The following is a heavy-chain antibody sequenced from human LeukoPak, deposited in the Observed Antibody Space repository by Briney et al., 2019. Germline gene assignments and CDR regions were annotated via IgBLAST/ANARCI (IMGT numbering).Heavy chain of an antibody. CDR3: ARAPTITAIFDC. V-gene: IGHV3-66*01. Sequence: GGSLRLSCAASEFTVSSNYMSWVRQAPGKGLEWVAIIYAGGTTHYADSVKGRFTLSRDNSRNTLYLQMNILRAEDTAVYYCARAPTITAIFDCWGQGTLVTVSS. CDR1: EFTVSSNY. CDR2: IYAGGTT. J-gene: IGHJ4*02. D-gene: IGHD4-11*01.